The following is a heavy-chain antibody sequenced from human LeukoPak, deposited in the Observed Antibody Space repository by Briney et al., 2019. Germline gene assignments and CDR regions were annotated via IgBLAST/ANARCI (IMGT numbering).Heavy chain of an antibody. Sequence: GGSLRLSCAASGFTVSNYYMSWVRQAPGKGLEWVSVIFSVGTTHYADSVKGRFTISRDISKNTLYLQMNSLRDEDAAVYYCARALPVSGGSCYDYWGQGTLVTVSS. CDR3: ARALPVSGGSCYDY. CDR1: GFTVSNYY. J-gene: IGHJ4*02. CDR2: IFSVGTT. D-gene: IGHD2-15*01. V-gene: IGHV3-53*01.